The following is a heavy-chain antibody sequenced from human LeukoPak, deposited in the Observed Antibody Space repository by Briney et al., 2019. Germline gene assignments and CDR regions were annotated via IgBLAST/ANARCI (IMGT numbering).Heavy chain of an antibody. CDR3: AKGDLGATLYYYGMDV. Sequence: SGGSLRLSCAASGFTLSSYAMSWVRQAPGKGLEWVSAISGSGGSTYYADSVKGRFTISRDNSKNTLYLQMNSLRAEDTAVYYCAKGDLGATLYYYGMDVWGQGTTVTVSS. V-gene: IGHV3-23*01. CDR1: GFTLSSYA. CDR2: ISGSGGST. D-gene: IGHD1-26*01. J-gene: IGHJ6*02.